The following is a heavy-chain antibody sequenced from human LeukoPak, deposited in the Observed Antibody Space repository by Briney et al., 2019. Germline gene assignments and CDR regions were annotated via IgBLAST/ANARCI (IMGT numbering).Heavy chain of an antibody. Sequence: PSETLSLTCTVSGGSISSHFWSWIRQPLGKGLEWIGYIYYSGSTNYNPSLKSQVTISVDTSKNQFSLKLSSVTAADTAVYYCARGHCSSTSCSRNWFDPWGQGTLVTVSS. CDR2: IYYSGST. J-gene: IGHJ5*02. V-gene: IGHV4-59*11. D-gene: IGHD2-2*01. CDR3: ARGHCSSTSCSRNWFDP. CDR1: GGSISSHF.